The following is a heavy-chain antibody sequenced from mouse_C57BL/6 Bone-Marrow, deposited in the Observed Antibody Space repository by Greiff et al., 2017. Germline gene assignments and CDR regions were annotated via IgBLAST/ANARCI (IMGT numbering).Heavy chain of an antibody. D-gene: IGHD2-4*01. CDR2: INPNNGGT. CDR3: ARQSPTITSYAMDY. Sequence: VQLQQSGPELVKPGASVKIPCKASGYTFTDYNMDWVKQSHGKSLEWIGDINPNNGGTIYNQKFKGKATLTVDKSSSTAYMELRSLTSEDTAVYYCARQSPTITSYAMDYWGQGTSVTVSS. J-gene: IGHJ4*01. CDR1: GYTFTDYN. V-gene: IGHV1-18*01.